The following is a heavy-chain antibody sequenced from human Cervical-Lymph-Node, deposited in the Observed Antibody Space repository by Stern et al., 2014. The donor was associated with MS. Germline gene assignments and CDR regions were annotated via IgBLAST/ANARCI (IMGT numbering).Heavy chain of an antibody. Sequence: ESGPALVKPTQTLTLTCTFSGFSLGTSGVRVSWIRQPPGKALEWLARIDWDDKTFYKPSLRNRLTIPQDNSNNHVVLTMTNVDPVDTATYYCARMMGSGYRHYFDYWGQGTPVTVS. V-gene: IGHV2-70*04. CDR3: ARMMGSGYRHYFDY. J-gene: IGHJ4*02. D-gene: IGHD3-3*01. CDR1: GFSLGTSGVR. CDR2: IDWDDKT.